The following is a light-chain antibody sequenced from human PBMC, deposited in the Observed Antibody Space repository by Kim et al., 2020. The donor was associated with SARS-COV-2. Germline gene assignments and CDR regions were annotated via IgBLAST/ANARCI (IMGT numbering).Light chain of an antibody. CDR2: GNT. Sequence: VPIPCTGSSSNIGAGYDVHWYQQLPGTAPTLLIYGNTDRPSGVPDRFSGSKSGTSASLAISGLQAEDEADYYCQTYDSSLSGYYVFGTGTKVTVL. V-gene: IGLV1-40*01. J-gene: IGLJ1*01. CDR3: QTYDSSLSGYYV. CDR1: SSNIGAGYD.